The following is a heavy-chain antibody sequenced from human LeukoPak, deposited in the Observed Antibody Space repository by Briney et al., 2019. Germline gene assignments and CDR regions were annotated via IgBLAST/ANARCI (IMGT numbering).Heavy chain of an antibody. CDR2: FGTRSTSI. CDR1: GFTFSSYA. V-gene: IGHV3-21*04. J-gene: IGHJ4*02. D-gene: IGHD2-15*01. Sequence: GGSLRLSCAASGFTFSSYAMNWVRQAPGKGLEWVSSFGTRSTSIYYARSVTGRFIISRDNAKNSLFLQMNSLRAEDTAIYYRTTDTWYSAGHWGQGTLVTVSS. CDR3: TTDTWYSAGH.